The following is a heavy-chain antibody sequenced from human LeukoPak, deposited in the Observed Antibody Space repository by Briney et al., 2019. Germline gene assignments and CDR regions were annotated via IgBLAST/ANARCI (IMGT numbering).Heavy chain of an antibody. CDR3: ARGQTGYGDDVLDY. CDR1: GGSISSGGYS. D-gene: IGHD4-17*01. CDR2: IYHSGST. J-gene: IGHJ4*02. Sequence: SSETLSLTCAFSGGSISSGGYSWSWIRQPPGKGLKWIGYIYHSGSTYYNPSLKSRVTISVDRSKNQFSLKLSSVTAADTAVYYCARGQTGYGDDVLDYSGQGTLVTVSS. V-gene: IGHV4-30-2*01.